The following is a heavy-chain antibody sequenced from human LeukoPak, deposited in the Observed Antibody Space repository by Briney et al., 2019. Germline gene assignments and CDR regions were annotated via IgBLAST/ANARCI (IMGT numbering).Heavy chain of an antibody. V-gene: IGHV3-48*04. CDR3: ASARTTGTRVAFDI. CDR1: GFTFDDYG. CDR2: ISSSGSTI. Sequence: GGSLRLSCAASGFTFDDYGMSWVRQAPAKGLEWVSYISSSGSTIYYADSVKGRFTISRDNANNSLYLQMNSLRAKDTAVYYCASARTTGTRVAFDIWGQGTMVTVSS. D-gene: IGHD1-1*01. J-gene: IGHJ3*02.